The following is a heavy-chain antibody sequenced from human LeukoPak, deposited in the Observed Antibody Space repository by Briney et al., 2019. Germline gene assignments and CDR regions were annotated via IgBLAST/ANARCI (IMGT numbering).Heavy chain of an antibody. D-gene: IGHD3-22*01. CDR2: IYTSGST. CDR1: GGSISSYY. Sequence: SETLSLTCTVSGGSISSYYWSWIRQPAGKGLEWIGRIYTSGSTNYNPSLKSRVTMSVDTSKNQFSLKLSSVTAADTAVYYCARVRRDSSGYYLDAFDIWGQGTMVTVSS. J-gene: IGHJ3*02. CDR3: ARVRRDSSGYYLDAFDI. V-gene: IGHV4-4*07.